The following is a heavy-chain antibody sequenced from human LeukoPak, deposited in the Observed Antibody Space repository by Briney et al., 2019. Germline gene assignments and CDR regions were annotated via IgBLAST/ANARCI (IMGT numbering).Heavy chain of an antibody. D-gene: IGHD3-22*01. CDR1: GFTFSSYA. V-gene: IGHV3-23*01. J-gene: IGHJ5*02. Sequence: GGSLRLSCAASGFTFSSYAMSWVRQAPGKGLEWVSAISGSGGSTYYADSVKGRFTISRDNSKNTLYLQMNSLRAEDTAVYYCAKDRSNYDKGKNWFDPWGQGTLVTVSS. CDR3: AKDRSNYDKGKNWFDP. CDR2: ISGSGGST.